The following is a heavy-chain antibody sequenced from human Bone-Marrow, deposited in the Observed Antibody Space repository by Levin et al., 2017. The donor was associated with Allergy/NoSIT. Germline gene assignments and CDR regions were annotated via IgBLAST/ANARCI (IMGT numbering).Heavy chain of an antibody. J-gene: IGHJ4*02. Sequence: GGSLRLSCAASGFTFRHYTMNWVRQAPGKGLEWVSCITISGDSTYYADSLKGRFTISRDNAKNSLYLQLNRLRDEDTAMYYCARDPARGYYDSSGYSGDHWGQGTLVTVSS. V-gene: IGHV3-48*02. D-gene: IGHD3-22*01. CDR3: ARDPARGYYDSSGYSGDH. CDR1: GFTFRHYT. CDR2: ITISGDST.